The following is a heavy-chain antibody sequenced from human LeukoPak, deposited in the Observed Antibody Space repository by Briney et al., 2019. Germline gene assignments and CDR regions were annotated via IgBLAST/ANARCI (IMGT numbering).Heavy chain of an antibody. V-gene: IGHV1-69*05. Sequence: SVKVSCKASGGTFSSYAISWVRQAPGQGLEWMGGIIPIFGTANYAQKFQGRVTITTDESTSTAYMELSSLRSEDTAVYYCARGDYYDSSGQRQYNWFDPWGQGTLVTVSS. J-gene: IGHJ5*02. CDR3: ARGDYYDSSGQRQYNWFDP. CDR1: GGTFSSYA. D-gene: IGHD3-22*01. CDR2: IIPIFGTA.